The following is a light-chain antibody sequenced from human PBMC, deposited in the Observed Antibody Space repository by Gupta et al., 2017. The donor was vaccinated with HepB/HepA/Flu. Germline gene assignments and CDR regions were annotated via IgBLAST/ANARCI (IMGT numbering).Light chain of an antibody. Sequence: SSVLTQTPSVSVAPGEPARITCGGDNIGLKSVHWYQQLTGQAPVLVIYDDTNRTAGIPERFSGSNSENTATLTISRVEAGDEDDYYCQVGNANSVVFGGGTKLTVL. CDR1: NIGLKS. CDR3: QVGNANSVV. V-gene: IGLV3-21*02. CDR2: DDT. J-gene: IGLJ3*02.